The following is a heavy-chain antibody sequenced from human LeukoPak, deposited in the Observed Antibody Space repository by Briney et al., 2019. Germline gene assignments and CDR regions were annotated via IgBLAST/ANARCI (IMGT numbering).Heavy chain of an antibody. CDR2: IYYSGST. CDR1: GGSISSSSYY. CDR3: ARQIFQLGINWFDP. D-gene: IGHD7-27*01. V-gene: IGHV4-39*01. J-gene: IGHJ5*02. Sequence: SETLSLXCTVSGGSISSSSYYWGWIRQPPGKGLDWIGSIYYSGSTYYNPSLKSRVTISVDTSKNQFSLKLSSVTAADTAVYYCARQIFQLGINWFDPWGQGTLVTVSS.